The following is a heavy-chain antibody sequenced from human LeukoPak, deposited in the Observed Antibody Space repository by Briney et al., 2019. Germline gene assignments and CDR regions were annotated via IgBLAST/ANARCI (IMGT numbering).Heavy chain of an antibody. CDR3: ARLLGASGGEYFDY. Sequence: ASVKVSCKASGYTFTGYYMHWVRQAPGQGLEWMGWINPNSGGTNYAQKFQGRVTMTRDTSISTAYMELSRLRSDDTAVYYCARLLGASGGEYFDYWGQGTLVTVSS. CDR2: INPNSGGT. D-gene: IGHD1-26*01. J-gene: IGHJ4*02. V-gene: IGHV1-2*02. CDR1: GYTFTGYY.